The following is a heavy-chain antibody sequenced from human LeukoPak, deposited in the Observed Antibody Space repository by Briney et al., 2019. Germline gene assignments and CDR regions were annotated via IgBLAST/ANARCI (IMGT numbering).Heavy chain of an antibody. Sequence: SVKVSCKASGGTFSSYAISWVRQAPGQGLEWMGGIIPIFGTANYAQKFQGRVTITADESTSTAYMELSSLRSEDTAVYYCAREDYYDSSGYYYNWFDPWGQGTLVIVSS. V-gene: IGHV1-69*13. CDR3: AREDYYDSSGYYYNWFDP. CDR2: IIPIFGTA. CDR1: GGTFSSYA. D-gene: IGHD3-22*01. J-gene: IGHJ5*02.